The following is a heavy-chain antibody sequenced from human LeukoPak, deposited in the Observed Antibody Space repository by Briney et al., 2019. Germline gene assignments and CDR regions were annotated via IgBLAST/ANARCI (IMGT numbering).Heavy chain of an antibody. V-gene: IGHV3-15*05. CDR1: GFTFSDAW. D-gene: IGHD4-11*01. Sequence: GGSLRLSCAASGFTFSDAWMSWVRQAPGKGLEWVARIKSKVHGGTTDYAAPVNGRFTISRDDSENKLYLQMSSLKTEDAGVYYCSGHMTSADYWGQGTLVTVSS. CDR2: IKSKVHGGTT. CDR3: SGHMTSADY. J-gene: IGHJ4*02.